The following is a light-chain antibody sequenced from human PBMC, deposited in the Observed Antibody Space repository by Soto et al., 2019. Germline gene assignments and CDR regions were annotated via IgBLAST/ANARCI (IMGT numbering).Light chain of an antibody. V-gene: IGKV1-39*01. Sequence: DIQLTQSPSSLSASVGDRVTITCRASQSIDRYIHWYQEKPGKVPKLLIYAASSLASGVPSRFSGSGSGTDFILTICSLQPEDFATYYCQQSYIAPGAFGQGTKVDVK. CDR3: QQSYIAPGA. CDR1: QSIDRY. CDR2: AAS. J-gene: IGKJ1*01.